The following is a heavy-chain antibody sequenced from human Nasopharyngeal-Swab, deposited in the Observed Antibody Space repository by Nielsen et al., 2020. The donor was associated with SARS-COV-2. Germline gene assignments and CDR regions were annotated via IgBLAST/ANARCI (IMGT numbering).Heavy chain of an antibody. Sequence: ASVNVSCKASGYTFTGYYMHWVRQAPGQGLEWMGRINPNSGGTNYAQKFQGRVTMTRDTSISTAYMELSRLRSDDPAVYYCARDPTSVAGTGDYYYGMDVWGQGTTFTVSS. CDR3: ARDPTSVAGTGDYYYGMDV. CDR2: INPNSGGT. CDR1: GYTFTGYY. D-gene: IGHD6-19*01. V-gene: IGHV1-2*06. J-gene: IGHJ6*02.